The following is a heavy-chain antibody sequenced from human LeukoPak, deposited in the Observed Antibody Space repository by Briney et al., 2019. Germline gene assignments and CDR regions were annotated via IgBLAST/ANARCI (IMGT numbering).Heavy chain of an antibody. V-gene: IGHV4-59*01. CDR3: VREPSSSGWFAY. D-gene: IGHD6-19*01. CDR1: GDSITGYY. Sequence: PSETLSLTCTVSGDSITGYYWSWIRQPPGKGLEWIAYISYTGSTNYNPSLRGRVTISLDTSANQFSLKFSSVTTTDTAVYYCVREPSSSGWFAYWGQGTLVTVSS. J-gene: IGHJ4*02. CDR2: ISYTGST.